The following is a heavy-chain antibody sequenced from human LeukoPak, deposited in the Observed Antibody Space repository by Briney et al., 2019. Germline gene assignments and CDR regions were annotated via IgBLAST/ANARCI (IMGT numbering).Heavy chain of an antibody. CDR2: IYPGDSDT. D-gene: IGHD5-18*01. V-gene: IGHV5-51*01. J-gene: IGHJ5*02. CDR1: GYSFTSYW. CDR3: ARGGSGGYSYGYVRWFDP. Sequence: GESLQISCQGSGYSFTSYWIGWVRQMPGKGLGWMGIIYPGDSDTRYSPSFQGQVTISADKSISTAYLQWSSLKASDTAMYYCARGGSGGYSYGYVRWFDPWGQGTLVTVSS.